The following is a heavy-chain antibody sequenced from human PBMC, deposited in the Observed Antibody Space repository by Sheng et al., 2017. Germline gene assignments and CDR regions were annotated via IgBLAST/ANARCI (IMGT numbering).Heavy chain of an antibody. CDR3: ARAMVTFYQLLSY. CDR1: GFTFSSYG. V-gene: IGHV3-33*01. Sequence: QVQLVESGGGVVQPGRVPSRLSCAASGFTFSSYGMHWVRQAPGKGLEWVAVIWYDGSNKYYADSVKGRFTISRDNSKNTLYLQMNSLRAEDTAVYYCARAMVTFYQLLSYWGQGTLVTVSS. CDR2: IWYDGSNK. D-gene: IGHD2-2*01. J-gene: IGHJ4*02.